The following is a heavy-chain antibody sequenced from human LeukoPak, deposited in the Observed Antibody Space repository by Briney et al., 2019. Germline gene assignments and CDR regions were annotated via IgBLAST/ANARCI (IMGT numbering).Heavy chain of an antibody. CDR2: INSDGSST. Sequence: GGSLRLSCAASGFTFDDYAMHWVRQAPGKGLVWVSRINSDGSSTSYADSVKGRFTISRDNAKNTLYLQMNSLRAEDTAVYYCARGVGWQNFDYWGQGTLVTVSS. D-gene: IGHD6-19*01. CDR1: GFTFDDYA. J-gene: IGHJ4*02. V-gene: IGHV3-74*01. CDR3: ARGVGWQNFDY.